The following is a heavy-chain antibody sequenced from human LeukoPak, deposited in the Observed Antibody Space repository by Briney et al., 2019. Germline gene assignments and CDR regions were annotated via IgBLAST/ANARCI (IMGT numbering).Heavy chain of an antibody. Sequence: PSETLSLTCAVYGGSFSGYYWSWIRRPPGKGLEWIGEINHSGSTNYNPSLKSRVTISVDTSKNQFSLKLSSVTAADTAVYYCARAPYCSGGSCYSSGRVDPWGQGTLVTVSS. CDR3: ARAPYCSGGSCYSSGRVDP. V-gene: IGHV4-34*01. CDR2: INHSGST. D-gene: IGHD2-15*01. J-gene: IGHJ5*02. CDR1: GGSFSGYY.